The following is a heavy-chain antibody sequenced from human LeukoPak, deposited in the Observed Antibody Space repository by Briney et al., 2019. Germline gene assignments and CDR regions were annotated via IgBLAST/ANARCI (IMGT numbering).Heavy chain of an antibody. Sequence: ASVKVSCKASGYTFTSYDINWVRQATGQGLEWMGWMNPNSGNTGYAQKFQGRVTMTRNTSISTAYMELSSLRSEDTAVYYCAKGLRGYCSSTSCPNHYFDYWGQGTLVTVSS. D-gene: IGHD2-2*01. CDR1: GYTFTSYD. CDR2: MNPNSGNT. J-gene: IGHJ4*02. CDR3: AKGLRGYCSSTSCPNHYFDY. V-gene: IGHV1-8*01.